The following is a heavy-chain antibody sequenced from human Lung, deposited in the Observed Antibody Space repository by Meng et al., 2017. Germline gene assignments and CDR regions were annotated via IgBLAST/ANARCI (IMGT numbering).Heavy chain of an antibody. Sequence: ASVKVSCKASGYTFTSYYMHWVRQAPGQGLEWMGIINPSGGSTSYAQKFQGRVTMTRDTSTSTVYMELSSLRSEDTAVYYCARDSCGYCSSTSCYREGHYYYYYGMDVWGQGTTVTVSS. J-gene: IGHJ6*02. V-gene: IGHV1-46*01. CDR3: ARDSCGYCSSTSCYREGHYYYYYGMDV. D-gene: IGHD2-2*01. CDR1: GYTFTSYY. CDR2: INPSGGST.